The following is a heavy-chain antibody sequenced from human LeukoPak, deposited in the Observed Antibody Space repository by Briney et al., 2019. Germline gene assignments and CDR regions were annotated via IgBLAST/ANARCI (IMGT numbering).Heavy chain of an antibody. J-gene: IGHJ4*02. V-gene: IGHV4-34*01. CDR1: GGSFSGYY. D-gene: IGHD6-19*01. CDR2: INHSGST. Sequence: PSETLSLTCAVYGGSFSGYYWSWIRQPPGKGLEWIGEINHSGSTNYNPSLKSRVTISVDTSTNQFSLKLSSVTAADTAVYYCARVFSAIIAVAAPYFDYWGQGTLVTVSS. CDR3: ARVFSAIIAVAAPYFDY.